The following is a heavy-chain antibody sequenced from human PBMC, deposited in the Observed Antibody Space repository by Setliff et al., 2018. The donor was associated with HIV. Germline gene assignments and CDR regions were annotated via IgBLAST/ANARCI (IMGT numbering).Heavy chain of an antibody. Sequence: PGESLKISCKGSAYSFTTFWIAWVRQMPGKGLEWMGIIYPGDSDTTYSPSFQGQVTISVDKSISTAYLQWSSLKASDSGIYYCAKSSGSYPLGFDPWGQGTLVTVSS. D-gene: IGHD3-16*02. CDR3: AKSSGSYPLGFDP. J-gene: IGHJ5*02. V-gene: IGHV5-51*01. CDR2: IYPGDSDT. CDR1: AYSFTTFW.